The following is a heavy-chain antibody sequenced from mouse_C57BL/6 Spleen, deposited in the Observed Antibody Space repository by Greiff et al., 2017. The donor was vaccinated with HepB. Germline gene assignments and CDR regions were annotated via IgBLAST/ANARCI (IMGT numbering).Heavy chain of an antibody. CDR1: GFTFSDYG. CDR3: ARTYSKRGYYFDY. J-gene: IGHJ2*01. D-gene: IGHD2-5*01. Sequence: DVMLVESGGGLVKPGGSLKLSCAASGFTFSDYGMHWVRQAPEKGLEWVAYISSGSSTIYYADTVKGRFTISRDNAKNTLFLQMTSLRSEDTAMYYCARTYSKRGYYFDYWGQGTTLTVSS. V-gene: IGHV5-17*01. CDR2: ISSGSSTI.